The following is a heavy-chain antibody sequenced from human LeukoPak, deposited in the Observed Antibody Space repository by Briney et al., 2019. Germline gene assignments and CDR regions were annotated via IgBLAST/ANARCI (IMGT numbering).Heavy chain of an antibody. CDR3: AREGSTDFWSAYSVYYFDY. Sequence: GGSLRLSCAASGFTFSSYSMNWVRQAPGKGLEYVSAISSNGGSTYYANSVRGRFTISRDNSKNTLYLQMGSLRAEDTAVYYCAREGSTDFWSAYSVYYFDYWGQGTLVTVSS. CDR1: GFTFSSYS. CDR2: ISSNGGST. J-gene: IGHJ4*02. V-gene: IGHV3-64*01. D-gene: IGHD3-3*01.